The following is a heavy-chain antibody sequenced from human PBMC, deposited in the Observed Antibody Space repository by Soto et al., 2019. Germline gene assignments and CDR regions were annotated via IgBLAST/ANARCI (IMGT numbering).Heavy chain of an antibody. CDR3: ASLGSSWYLPFDY. J-gene: IGHJ4*02. CDR1: GYTFTGYY. Sequence: ASVKVSCKASGYTFTGYYMNWVRQAPGQGLEWMGWINPNSGGTNYAQKFQGRVTMTRDTSISTAYMELSRLRSDDTAVYYCASLGSSWYLPFDYWGQGTLVTVSS. CDR2: INPNSGGT. D-gene: IGHD6-13*01. V-gene: IGHV1-2*02.